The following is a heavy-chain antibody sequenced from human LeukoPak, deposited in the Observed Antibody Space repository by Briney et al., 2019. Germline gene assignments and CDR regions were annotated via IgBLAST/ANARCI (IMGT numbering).Heavy chain of an antibody. CDR2: TSSDGANK. CDR1: GFTFSTYT. V-gene: IGHV3-30*04. J-gene: IGHJ4*02. Sequence: PGGSLRLSCAASGFTFSTYTMHWVRQAPGRGVEWVAVTSSDGANKYYADSVRGRFTISRDNSKNTLYLQMNSLRAEDTAVYYCASGYCSGGSCYSVWDWGQGTLVTVSS. CDR3: ASGYCSGGSCYSVWD. D-gene: IGHD2-15*01.